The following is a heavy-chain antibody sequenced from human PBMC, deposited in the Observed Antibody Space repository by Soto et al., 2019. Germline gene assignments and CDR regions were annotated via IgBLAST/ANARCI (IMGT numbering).Heavy chain of an antibody. J-gene: IGHJ4*02. V-gene: IGHV1-8*01. Sequence: ASVKVSCKASGYTFTSYDINWVRQATGQGLEWMGWMNPNSGNTGYAQKFQGRVTMTRNTSISTAYMELSSLRSEDTAVYYCASGPQTPTTVTYYFDYWGQGTLVTVSS. D-gene: IGHD4-17*01. CDR3: ASGPQTPTTVTYYFDY. CDR2: MNPNSGNT. CDR1: GYTFTSYD.